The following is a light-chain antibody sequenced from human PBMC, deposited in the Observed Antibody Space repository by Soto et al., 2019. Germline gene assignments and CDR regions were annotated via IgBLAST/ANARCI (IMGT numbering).Light chain of an antibody. Sequence: EIVMTQSPATLSLSPGERATLSCRASRTIDNTLAWYQRKPGQAPRLLIYDASTRATGVPARFSGSGSGTDFTLTISSLQSEDFALYYCHQRSNWPTWTFAQGTNVDTK. CDR2: DAS. V-gene: IGKV3-15*01. J-gene: IGKJ1*01. CDR3: HQRSNWPTWT. CDR1: RTIDNT.